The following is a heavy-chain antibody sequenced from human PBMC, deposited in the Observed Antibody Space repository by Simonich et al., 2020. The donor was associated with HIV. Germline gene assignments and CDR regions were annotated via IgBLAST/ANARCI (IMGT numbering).Heavy chain of an antibody. CDR3: ASHYGGNHLNWFDP. V-gene: IGHV4-34*01. CDR1: GGSFSGYY. J-gene: IGHJ5*02. CDR2: INHSGST. Sequence: QVQLQQWGAGLLKPSETLSLTCAVYGGSFSGYYWSWIRQPPGRGLEWIGEINHSGSTNYNPPLKSRVTISVDTSKNHFSLKLSSVTAADPAVYYCASHYGGNHLNWFDPWGQGTLVTVSS. D-gene: IGHD2-15*01.